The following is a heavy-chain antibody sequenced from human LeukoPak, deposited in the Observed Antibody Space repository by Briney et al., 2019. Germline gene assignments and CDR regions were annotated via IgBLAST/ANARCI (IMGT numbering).Heavy chain of an antibody. CDR1: GFTFSSYA. J-gene: IGHJ4*02. V-gene: IGHV3-23*01. D-gene: IGHD3-16*01. Sequence: AGGSLRLSCAPSGFTFSSYAMSWVRQAPGKGLEWVSGISGSGTGTYYADSVKGRFTISRDNSKNTLYLQMNRLRAEDTAVYFCARDRGSDYPFDYWGQGTLVTVSS. CDR3: ARDRGSDYPFDY. CDR2: ISGSGTGT.